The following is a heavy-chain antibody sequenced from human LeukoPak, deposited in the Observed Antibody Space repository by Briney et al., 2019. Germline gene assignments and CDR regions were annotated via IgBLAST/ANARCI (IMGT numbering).Heavy chain of an antibody. CDR1: GGSISSSNYY. CDR2: IYYNGST. CDR3: ARSVRDILTGPGTFDI. D-gene: IGHD3-9*01. V-gene: IGHV4-61*05. Sequence: RSSETLSLTCTVSGGSISSSNYYWGWIRQPPGKGPEWIGHIYYNGSTNYNPSLKSRVTISVDKSKNQFSLKLSSVTAADTAVYYCARSVRDILTGPGTFDIWGQGTMVTVSS. J-gene: IGHJ3*02.